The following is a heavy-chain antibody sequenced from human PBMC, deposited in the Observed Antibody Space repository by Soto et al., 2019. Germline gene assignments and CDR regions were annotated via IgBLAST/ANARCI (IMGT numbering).Heavy chain of an antibody. CDR3: ARHSKGSPLNWFAP. CDR2: IYYSGST. Sequence: QLQLQESGPGLVKPSETLSLTCTVSGGSISSSSYYWGWIRQPPGKGLEWIGSIYYSGSTYYNPSLKSRVTISVDTSKHHFSLKLSSVTAADTAVYYCARHSKGSPLNWFAPWGQGTLVPVSS. V-gene: IGHV4-39*01. J-gene: IGHJ5*02. CDR1: GGSISSSSYY.